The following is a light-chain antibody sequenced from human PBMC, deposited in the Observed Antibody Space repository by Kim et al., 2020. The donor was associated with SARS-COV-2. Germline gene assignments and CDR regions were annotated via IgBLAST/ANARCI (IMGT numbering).Light chain of an antibody. CDR3: QQYGSTPQIT. CDR1: QSVSSSY. Sequence: EIVLTQSPGILSLSPGERATLSCRASQSVSSSYLAWYQQKPGQAPRLLIYGASNRATGIPDRFSGSGSGTDFSLTISRLEPADFAVYYWQQYGSTPQITFGGGTKVDIK. CDR2: GAS. V-gene: IGKV3-20*01. J-gene: IGKJ4*01.